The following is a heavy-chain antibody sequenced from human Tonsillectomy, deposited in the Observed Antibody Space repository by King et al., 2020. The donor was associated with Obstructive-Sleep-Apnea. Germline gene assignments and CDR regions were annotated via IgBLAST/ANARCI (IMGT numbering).Heavy chain of an antibody. J-gene: IGHJ4*02. D-gene: IGHD2-21*01. V-gene: IGHV3-30*03. CDR2: IAYDGRTD. CDR3: VRDVAYQLDF. Sequence: VQLVESGGGVVHPGTSLRLSCSASGFNFRRTAMHWVRQAPGKGLEWVAVIAYDGRTDYYGDSVRGRFTGSRDNSRATIFLQMKSLRNDDTAVYYCVRDVAYQLDFWGQGTLVSVSS. CDR1: GFNFRRTA.